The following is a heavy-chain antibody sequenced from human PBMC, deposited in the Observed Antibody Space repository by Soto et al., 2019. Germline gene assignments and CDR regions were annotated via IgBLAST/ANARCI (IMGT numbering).Heavy chain of an antibody. J-gene: IGHJ3*02. CDR2: INHSGST. CDR1: VGSFSDYY. V-gene: IGHV4-34*01. D-gene: IGHD2-2*01. CDR3: ARDPHCSRNSCYAFDI. Sequence: QVQLQQWGAGLLKPSETLSLTCAVYVGSFSDYYWSWIRQPPGKGLEWIGEINHSGSTNYNPSLKSRVSISVGTSKNQFSLKLSSVTAADTAVYYCARDPHCSRNSCYAFDIWGQGTMVTVSS.